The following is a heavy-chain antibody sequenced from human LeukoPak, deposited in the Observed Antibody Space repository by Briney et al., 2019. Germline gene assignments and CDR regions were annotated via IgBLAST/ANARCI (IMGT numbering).Heavy chain of an antibody. V-gene: IGHV1-69*05. CDR3: ARDPIEGPPGTRDY. D-gene: IGHD1-1*01. CDR2: IIPIFGTA. CDR1: GGTFSSYA. J-gene: IGHJ4*02. Sequence: SVKVSCKASGGTFSSYAISWVRQAPGQGLEWMGRIIPIFGTANYAQKVQGRVTITTDESTSTAYMELSSLRSEDTAVYYCARDPIEGPPGTRDYWGQGTLVTVSS.